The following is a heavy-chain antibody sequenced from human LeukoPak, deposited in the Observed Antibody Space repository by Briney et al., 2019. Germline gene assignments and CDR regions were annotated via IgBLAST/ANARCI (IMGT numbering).Heavy chain of an antibody. J-gene: IGHJ4*02. Sequence: GGSLRLSCAASGFTFSSYSMNWVRQAPGKGLEWVSCISKSSSYIDYAGSAKGRFTISRDNAKNSLYLQMNSLRAEDTAVYYCASSYCSGGSCYAFDYWGQGTLVTVSS. CDR3: ASSYCSGGSCYAFDY. CDR2: ISKSSSYI. V-gene: IGHV3-21*01. CDR1: GFTFSSYS. D-gene: IGHD2-15*01.